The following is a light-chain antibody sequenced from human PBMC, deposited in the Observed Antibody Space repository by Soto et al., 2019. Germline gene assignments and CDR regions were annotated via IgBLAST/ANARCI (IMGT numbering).Light chain of an antibody. CDR3: QQYNSHSWA. J-gene: IGKJ1*01. CDR2: DAS. Sequence: QMNQSPSTLSASVGDTVTITCRASHTITTWLAWYQQKPGKAPKLLIYDASSLDSGVPSRFSGSGSGIEFTLTISSLQPDDFATYYCQQYNSHSWAFGQGTKVDI. CDR1: HTITTW. V-gene: IGKV1-5*01.